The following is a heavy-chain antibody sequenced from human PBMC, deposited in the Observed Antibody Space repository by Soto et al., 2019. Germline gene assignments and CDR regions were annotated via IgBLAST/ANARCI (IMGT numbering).Heavy chain of an antibody. V-gene: IGHV4-30-4*01. J-gene: IGHJ5*02. D-gene: IGHD6-19*01. CDR1: GDSISSGDYY. CDR3: ARGFGSGWRNWFDP. CDR2: IYYSGST. Sequence: PSETLSLTCTVSGDSISSGDYYWSWIRQHPGKGLEWIGYIYYSGSTYHNPSLKSRVTMSVDTSKNQFSLKLSSVTAADTAVYYCARGFGSGWRNWFDPWGQGTLVTVSS.